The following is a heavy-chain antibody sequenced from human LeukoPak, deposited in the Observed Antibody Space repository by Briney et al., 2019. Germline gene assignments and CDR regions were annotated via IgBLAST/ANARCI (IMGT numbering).Heavy chain of an antibody. CDR2: IYTSGST. D-gene: IGHD6-19*01. CDR1: GVSISSSSYY. Sequence: SETLSLTCNVSGVSISSSSYYWGWIRQPPGKGLEWIGRIYTSGSTNYNPSLKSRVTISVDTSKNQFSLTLSSVTAADTAVYYCARTITVAGKYYFDYWGQGTLVTVSS. CDR3: ARTITVAGKYYFDY. J-gene: IGHJ4*02. V-gene: IGHV4-39*07.